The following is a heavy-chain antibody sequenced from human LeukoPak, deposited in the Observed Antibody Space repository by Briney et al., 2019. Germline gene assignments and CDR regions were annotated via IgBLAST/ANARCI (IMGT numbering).Heavy chain of an antibody. D-gene: IGHD3-22*01. J-gene: IGHJ4*02. CDR1: GGSVSSGSYY. Sequence: SETLSLTCTVSGGSVSSGSYYGSWIRQPPGKGLEWIEYIYDSERTNYNPSLKSRVTISVDTSKNQFSLKLSSVTAADTAVYYCARDPSGYFNYWGQGTLVTVSS. CDR3: ARDPSGYFNY. V-gene: IGHV4-61*01. CDR2: IYDSERT.